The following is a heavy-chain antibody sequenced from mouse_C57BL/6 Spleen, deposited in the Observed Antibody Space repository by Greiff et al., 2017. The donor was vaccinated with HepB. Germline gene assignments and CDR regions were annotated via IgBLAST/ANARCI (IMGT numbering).Heavy chain of an antibody. CDR1: GYTFTSYW. Sequence: QVQLKQPGAELVKPGASVKMSCKASGYTFTSYWITWVKQRPGQGLEWIGDIYPGSGSTNYNEKFKSKATLTVDTSSSTAYMQLSSLTSEDSAVYYCARFYSNYGRFAYWGQGTLVTVSA. V-gene: IGHV1-55*01. J-gene: IGHJ3*01. CDR3: ARFYSNYGRFAY. CDR2: IYPGSGST. D-gene: IGHD2-5*01.